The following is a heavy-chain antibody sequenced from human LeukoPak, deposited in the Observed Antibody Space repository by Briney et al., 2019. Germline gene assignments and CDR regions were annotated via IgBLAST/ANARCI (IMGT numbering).Heavy chain of an antibody. J-gene: IGHJ4*02. CDR2: IKSKTDGGTT. Sequence: GGSLRLSCAASGFTFSSYAMSWVRQAPGKGLEWVGRIKSKTDGGTTDYAAPVKGRFTISRDDSKNTLYLQMNSLKTEDTAVYYCTTYYYDSSGYYYDYWGQGTLVTVSS. V-gene: IGHV3-15*01. D-gene: IGHD3-22*01. CDR3: TTYYYDSSGYYYDY. CDR1: GFTFSSYA.